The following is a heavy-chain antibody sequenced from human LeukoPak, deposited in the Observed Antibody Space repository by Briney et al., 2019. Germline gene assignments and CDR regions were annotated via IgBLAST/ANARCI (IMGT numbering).Heavy chain of an antibody. CDR2: ISAYNGNT. CDR3: AIGYSSGWPGGYYGMDV. D-gene: IGHD6-19*01. CDR1: GYTFTSYG. V-gene: IGHV1-18*01. J-gene: IGHJ6*02. Sequence: ASVKVSCTASGYTFTSYGISWVRQAPGQGLEWVGWISAYNGNTNYAQKLQGRVTITTDTSTNTAYMELRSLRSDDTAVYYCAIGYSSGWPGGYYGMDVWGQGTTVTVSS.